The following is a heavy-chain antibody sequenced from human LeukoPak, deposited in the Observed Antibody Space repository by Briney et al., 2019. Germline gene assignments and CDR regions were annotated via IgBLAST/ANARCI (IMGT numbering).Heavy chain of an antibody. CDR2: ISSDGSST. D-gene: IGHD2-2*01. CDR1: GFTFSSYW. J-gene: IGHJ4*02. V-gene: IGHV3-74*01. Sequence: GGSLRLSCAASGFTFSSYWMHWVRQAPGKGLVWVSRISSDGSSTSYADSVKGRFTISRDNAKNTLYLQMNSLRAEDTAVYYCAGEGHYCSSTSCYTDYWGQGTLVTVSS. CDR3: AGEGHYCSSTSCYTDY.